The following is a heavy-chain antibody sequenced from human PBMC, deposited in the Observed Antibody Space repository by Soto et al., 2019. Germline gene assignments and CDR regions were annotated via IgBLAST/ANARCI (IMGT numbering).Heavy chain of an antibody. CDR2: IYYSGST. J-gene: IGHJ4*02. V-gene: IGHV4-39*01. D-gene: IGHD2-2*01. CDR1: SGSISTSSYF. Sequence: SETLSLTCTVSSGSISTSSYFWAWIRQPPGKGLEWIGSIYYSGSTYYNPSLKSRVTISVDTSKNQFSLKLSSVTAADTAVYYCARHDVVVPAAIYFDYWGQGTLLTVSS. CDR3: ARHDVVVPAAIYFDY.